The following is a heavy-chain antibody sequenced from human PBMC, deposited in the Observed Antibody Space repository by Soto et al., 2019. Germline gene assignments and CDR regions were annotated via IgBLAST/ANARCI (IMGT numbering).Heavy chain of an antibody. V-gene: IGHV4-31*03. CDR1: GGSISSGGYY. D-gene: IGHD1-26*01. Sequence: QVQLQESGPGLVKPSQTLSLTCTVSGGSISSGGYYWTWIRQHPGKGLEWIGYIYYGGNTYYNPSLKSRVTISEDTSKNQFSLKLSSVTAADTAVYYCDLSSYPLYYAMDVWGQGTTVTVSS. J-gene: IGHJ6*02. CDR2: IYYGGNT. CDR3: DLSSYPLYYAMDV.